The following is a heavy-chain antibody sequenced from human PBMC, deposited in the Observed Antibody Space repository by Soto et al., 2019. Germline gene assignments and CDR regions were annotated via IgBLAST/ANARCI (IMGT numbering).Heavy chain of an antibody. J-gene: IGHJ4*02. CDR3: ARVPYDTTGYYAF. CDR1: GYTFTTYY. CDR2: IDPTHGST. D-gene: IGHD3-22*01. V-gene: IGHV1-46*01. Sequence: PSVKVSCKASGYTFTTYYMHWVRQAPGQGLEWMGVIDPTHGSTTYAQKFQGRVTMTSDTSTNTVNMELSSLKSEDTAVYYCARVPYDTTGYYAFWGQGTLVTVSS.